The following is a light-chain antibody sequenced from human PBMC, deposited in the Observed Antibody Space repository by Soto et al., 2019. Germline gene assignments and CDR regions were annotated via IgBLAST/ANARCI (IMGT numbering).Light chain of an antibody. V-gene: IGLV1-44*01. CDR2: NNN. J-gene: IGLJ1*01. CDR3: CSYAGSYTFDV. CDR1: SSNIGGRT. Sequence: QSVLTQPPSASGTPGQRVTISCSGSSSNIGGRTVNWYQQLPGTAPKLLIYNNNQRPAAVPARFSGSKSGNTASLTISGLQAEDEADYYCCSYAGSYTFDVFGTGTKVTVL.